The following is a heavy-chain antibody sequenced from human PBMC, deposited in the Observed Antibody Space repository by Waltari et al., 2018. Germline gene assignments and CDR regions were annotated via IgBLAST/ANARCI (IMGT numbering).Heavy chain of an antibody. J-gene: IGHJ2*01. Sequence: QVQLVESGGGVVRPGGSLRLSCTASGFTFIIYAMHWVRQAPGKGLEWGAVISYDGARKYYADSVKGRFTISRDNSKNTVNLQMNSLKSEDTAVYYCARADFLYWSFDLWGRGSLVTVSS. CDR2: ISYDGARK. CDR3: ARADFLYWSFDL. V-gene: IGHV3-30*04. CDR1: GFTFIIYA.